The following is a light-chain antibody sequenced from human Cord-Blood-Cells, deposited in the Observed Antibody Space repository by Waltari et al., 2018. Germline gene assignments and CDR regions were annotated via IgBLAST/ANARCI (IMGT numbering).Light chain of an antibody. V-gene: IGLV2-23*01. Sequence: QSALTQPASVSGSPGQSITISCPGTSSDVGSYNLVSWYQQHPGKAPKLRIYEGRKRPSGVSNRFSGSKSGNTASLTISGLQAEDEADYYCCSYAGSSTFVFGGGTKLTVL. CDR3: CSYAGSSTFV. J-gene: IGLJ3*02. CDR1: SSDVGSYNL. CDR2: EGR.